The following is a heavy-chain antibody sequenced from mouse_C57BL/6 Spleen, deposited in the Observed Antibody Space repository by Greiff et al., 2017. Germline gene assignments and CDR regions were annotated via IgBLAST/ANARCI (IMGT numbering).Heavy chain of an antibody. CDR2: ISSGGDYI. CDR3: TRDRALYDGFAY. J-gene: IGHJ3*01. Sequence: EVMLVESGEGLVKPGGSLKLSCAASGFTFSSYAMSWVRQTPEKRLEWVAYISSGGDYIYYADTVKGRFTISRDNARNTQYLQMSSLKSEDTAMXYCTRDRALYDGFAYWGQGTLVTVSA. V-gene: IGHV5-9-1*02. D-gene: IGHD1-2*01. CDR1: GFTFSSYA.